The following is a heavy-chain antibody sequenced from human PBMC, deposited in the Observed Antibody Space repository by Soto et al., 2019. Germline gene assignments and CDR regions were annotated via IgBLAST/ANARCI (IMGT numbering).Heavy chain of an antibody. D-gene: IGHD3-10*01. CDR1: GFTFSSYS. V-gene: IGHV3-48*01. CDR3: ARDFGFGELFLAY. J-gene: IGHJ4*02. Sequence: GGSLRLSCAASGFTFSSYSMNWVRQAPGKGLEWVSYISSSSRTIYYADSVKGRFTNSRDNAKNSLYLQMNSLRAEDTAVFYCARDFGFGELFLAYWGQGTLVTVSS. CDR2: ISSSSRTI.